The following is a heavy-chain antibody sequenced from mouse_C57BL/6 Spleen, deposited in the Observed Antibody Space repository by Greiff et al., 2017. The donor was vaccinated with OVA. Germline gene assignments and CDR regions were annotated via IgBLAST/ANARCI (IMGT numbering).Heavy chain of an antibody. CDR3: ARSPRGFDY. CDR2: ISSGGSYT. Sequence: DVMLVESGGDLVKPGGSLKLSCAASGFTFSSYGMSWVRQTPDKRLEWVATISSGGSYTYYPDSVKGRFTISRDNAKNTLYLQMSSLKSEDTAMYYCARSPRGFDYWGQGTTLTVSS. V-gene: IGHV5-6*02. J-gene: IGHJ2*01. CDR1: GFTFSSYG.